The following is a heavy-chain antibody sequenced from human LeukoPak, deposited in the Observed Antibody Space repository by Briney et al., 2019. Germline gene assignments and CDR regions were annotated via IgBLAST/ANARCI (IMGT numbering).Heavy chain of an antibody. J-gene: IGHJ6*04. Sequence: GGSLRLSCAASGFTFDDYTMHWVRQAPGKGLEWVSLISWDGGSTYYADSVKGRFTISRDNSKNSLYLQMNSLRTGDTALYYCAKAEPAAAHMMDVWGKGTTVTVSS. D-gene: IGHD1-14*01. CDR3: AKAEPAAAHMMDV. CDR2: ISWDGGST. V-gene: IGHV3-43*01. CDR1: GFTFDDYT.